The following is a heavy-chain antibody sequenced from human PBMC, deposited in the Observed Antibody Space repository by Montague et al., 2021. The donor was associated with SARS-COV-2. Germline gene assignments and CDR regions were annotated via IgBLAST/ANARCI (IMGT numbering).Heavy chain of an antibody. CDR1: GGSLSGYY. V-gene: IGHV4-34*01. CDR3: ASGIYPSGSYYNRYYYGLNI. Sequence: SETLSLTCAVHGGSLSGYYWSWIRQPPEKGLEWIGEINHSANTKXNPSLKSPVTISIDTSKNQFPLKMTSVTAADTATYYCASGIYPSGSYYNRYYYGLNIWGPGTTVIVSS. D-gene: IGHD3-10*01. CDR2: INHSANT. J-gene: IGHJ6*02.